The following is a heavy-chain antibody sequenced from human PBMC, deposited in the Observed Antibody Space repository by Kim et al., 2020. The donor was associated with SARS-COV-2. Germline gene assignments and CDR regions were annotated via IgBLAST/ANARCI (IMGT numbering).Heavy chain of an antibody. J-gene: IGHJ4*02. CDR2: T. V-gene: IGHV5-51*01. D-gene: IGHD6-19*01. CDR3: ARHDAVAGTGY. Sequence: TRYSPPFQGQVTISADKSISTAYLQWSSLKASDTAMYYCARHDAVAGTGYWGQGTLVTVSS.